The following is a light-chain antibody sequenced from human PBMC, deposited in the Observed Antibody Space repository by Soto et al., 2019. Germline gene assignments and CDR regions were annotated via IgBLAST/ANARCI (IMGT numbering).Light chain of an antibody. J-gene: IGKJ1*01. Sequence: ETVLTQSPGTLSLSPGERATLFCRASRSVSSSYLAWYQQNPGQAPRLLIYGASSRTTGIPDRFSGSGSGTDFPLTISRLEPEDFAVYYCQHYGSSPPSWTFGQGTKVEIK. CDR1: RSVSSSY. V-gene: IGKV3-20*01. CDR3: QHYGSSPPSWT. CDR2: GAS.